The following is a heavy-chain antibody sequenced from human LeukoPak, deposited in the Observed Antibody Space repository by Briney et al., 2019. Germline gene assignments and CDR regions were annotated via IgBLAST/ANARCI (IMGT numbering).Heavy chain of an antibody. V-gene: IGHV3-23*01. J-gene: IGHJ4*02. Sequence: GGSLRLSCAGSGFTFSSYAMNWVRQAPGKGLEWVSAISGSGGSIHYADSVRGRFTISRDNSKNTLILQMNSLRDEDTAVYYCARDRIDSYGLDYWGQGTLVTVSS. D-gene: IGHD5-18*01. CDR1: GFTFSSYA. CDR3: ARDRIDSYGLDY. CDR2: ISGSGGSI.